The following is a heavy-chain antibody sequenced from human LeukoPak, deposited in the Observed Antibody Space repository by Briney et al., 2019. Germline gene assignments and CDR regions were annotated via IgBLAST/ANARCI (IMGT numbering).Heavy chain of an antibody. CDR2: ISYDGSNK. D-gene: IGHD6-19*01. J-gene: IGHJ4*02. CDR1: GFTFSSYA. Sequence: GGSLRLSCAASGFTFSSYAMHWVRQAPGKGLEWVAVISYDGSNKYYADSVKGRFTISRDNSKNTLYLQMNSLRAEDTAVYYCARDKAVAGAFDYWGQGTLVTVSS. V-gene: IGHV3-30-3*01. CDR3: ARDKAVAGAFDY.